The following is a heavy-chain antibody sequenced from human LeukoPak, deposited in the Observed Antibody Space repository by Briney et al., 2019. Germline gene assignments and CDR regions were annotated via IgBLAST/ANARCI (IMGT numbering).Heavy chain of an antibody. CDR3: ARDRWSYSSSCNY. Sequence: PGGSLRLSCAASGFTFSSYAMHWVRQAPGKGLERVAVISYDGSNKYYADSVKGRFTISRDNSKNTLYLQMNSLRAEDTAVYYCARDRWSYSSSCNYWGQGTLVTVSS. J-gene: IGHJ4*02. D-gene: IGHD6-13*01. CDR1: GFTFSSYA. CDR2: ISYDGSNK. V-gene: IGHV3-30-3*01.